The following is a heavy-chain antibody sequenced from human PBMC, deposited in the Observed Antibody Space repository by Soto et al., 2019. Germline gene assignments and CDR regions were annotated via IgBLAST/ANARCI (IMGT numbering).Heavy chain of an antibody. J-gene: IGHJ3*02. V-gene: IGHV3-64*01. D-gene: IGHD6-19*01. CDR2: ISSNGGST. Sequence: EVQLVESGGGLVQPGGSLRLSCAASGFTFSSYAMHWVRQAPGKGLEYVSAISSNGGSTYYANSVKGRFTISRDNSKNTLYLQMGSLRAEDMAVYYCARDSPPTTYSSGWSPFDIWGQGTMVTVSS. CDR3: ARDSPPTTYSSGWSPFDI. CDR1: GFTFSSYA.